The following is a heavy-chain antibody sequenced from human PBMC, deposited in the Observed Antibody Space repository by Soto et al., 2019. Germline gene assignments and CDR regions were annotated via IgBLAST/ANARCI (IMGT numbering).Heavy chain of an antibody. CDR2: IYHSGST. CDR1: GGYISSSGSS. Sequence: QLQLQESGSGLVKPSQTLSLTCAVSGGYISSSGSSWTWIRQHPGKGLEWIGYIYHSGSTYYNPSLKSRVTISVDRSKNQFSLKLTSVTAADTAVYYCARGAVVNFDSWGQGTLVTVSS. J-gene: IGHJ4*02. V-gene: IGHV4-30-2*01. D-gene: IGHD3-22*01. CDR3: ARGAVVNFDS.